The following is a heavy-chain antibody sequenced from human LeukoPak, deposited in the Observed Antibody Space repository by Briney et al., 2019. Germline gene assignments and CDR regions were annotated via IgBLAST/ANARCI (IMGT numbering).Heavy chain of an antibody. CDR1: GFTFSDYY. J-gene: IGHJ6*03. CDR3: AREGLRYSGSYENYYYYYYMDV. CDR2: ISSSGSTI. D-gene: IGHD1-26*01. Sequence: GGSLRLSCAASGFTFSDYYMSWIRQAPGKGLEWVSYISSSGSTIYYADSVKGRFTISRDNAKNSLYLQMNSLRAEDTAVYYCAREGLRYSGSYENYYYYYYMDVWGKGTTVTVSS. V-gene: IGHV3-11*04.